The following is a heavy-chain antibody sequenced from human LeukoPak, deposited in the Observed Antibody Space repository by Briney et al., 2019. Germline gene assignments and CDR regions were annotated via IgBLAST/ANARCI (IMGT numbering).Heavy chain of an antibody. CDR1: GLTFRSNG. J-gene: IGHJ4*02. CDR2: ISYDGSNK. D-gene: IGHD3-10*01. V-gene: IGHV3-30*03. CDR3: ARDGDYYGSGSYFSGTDY. Sequence: GGSLRLSCAASGLTFRSNGMDWVRQAPGKGLEWVAVISYDGSNKYYADSVKGRFTISSDNSKNTLYLQMNSLRPEDTAVYYCARDGDYYGSGSYFSGTDYWGQGTLVTVSS.